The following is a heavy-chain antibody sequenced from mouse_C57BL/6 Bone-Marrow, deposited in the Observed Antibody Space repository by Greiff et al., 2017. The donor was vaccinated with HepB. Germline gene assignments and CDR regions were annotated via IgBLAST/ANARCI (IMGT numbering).Heavy chain of an antibody. CDR3: ERYGYYLPG. CDR1: GYSITSGYY. V-gene: IGHV3-6*01. J-gene: IGHJ3*01. Sequence: DVKLQESGPGLVKPSQSLSLTCSVTGYSITSGYYWNWIRQFPGNKLEWMGYISYDGSNNYNPSLKNRISITRDTSKNQFFLKLNSVTTEDTATYYCERYGYYLPGWGQGTLVTVSA. CDR2: ISYDGSN. D-gene: IGHD2-3*01.